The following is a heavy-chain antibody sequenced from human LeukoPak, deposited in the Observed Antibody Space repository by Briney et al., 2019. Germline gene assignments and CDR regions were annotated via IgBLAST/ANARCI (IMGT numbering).Heavy chain of an antibody. J-gene: IGHJ4*02. Sequence: GGSLRLSCAASGFTFNSYSMDWVRQAPGKGLEWVSSISSSSSYIYYADSVKGRFTISRDNAKNSLYLQMNSLRAEDTAVYYCAYLSISMIVVDWGEGTLVTVSS. V-gene: IGHV3-21*01. CDR2: ISSSSSYI. CDR3: AYLSISMIVVD. CDR1: GFTFNSYS. D-gene: IGHD3-22*01.